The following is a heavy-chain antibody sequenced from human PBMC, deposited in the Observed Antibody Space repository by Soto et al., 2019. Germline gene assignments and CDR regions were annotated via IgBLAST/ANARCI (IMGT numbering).Heavy chain of an antibody. J-gene: IGHJ4*02. V-gene: IGHV4-38-2*01. D-gene: IGHD2-2*01. CDR3: ARLYCSSVSCYNDY. Sequence: PSETLSLTCGVSGFPVSYGYYWGWIRQPPGKGLEWLGSIYQSGKTYYSPSLKSRLTLSMDTSKNEFSLRLRSVTAADTAVYFCARLYCSSVSCYNDYWGPGVLVTVSS. CDR2: IYQSGKT. CDR1: GFPVSYGYY.